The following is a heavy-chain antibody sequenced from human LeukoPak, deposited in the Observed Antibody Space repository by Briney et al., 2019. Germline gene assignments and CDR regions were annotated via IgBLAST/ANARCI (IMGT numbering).Heavy chain of an antibody. CDR2: ISATGGTI. D-gene: IGHD2-2*01. Sequence: GESLRLSCAASGFTFSSNGMNWVRQAPGKGLEWVSYISATGGTIYYADSVKGRFTISRDNAKNSLYLQMNSLRAEDTAVYYCARALYCGSTSCLMMDVWGKGTTVTVSS. V-gene: IGHV3-48*04. CDR1: GFTFSSNG. J-gene: IGHJ6*04. CDR3: ARALYCGSTSCLMMDV.